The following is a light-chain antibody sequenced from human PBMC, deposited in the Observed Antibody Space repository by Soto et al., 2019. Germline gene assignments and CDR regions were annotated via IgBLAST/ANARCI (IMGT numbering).Light chain of an antibody. V-gene: IGKV1-5*03. Sequence: DIPMTQSPSTLSASVGEIVTITCRASQSISSWLAWYQQKAGKAPKLLIYKASTLKSGVPSRFSGSGSGTEFTLTISSLQPDDFATYYCQHYNSYPEAFGQGTKVDIK. CDR3: QHYNSYPEA. CDR2: KAS. J-gene: IGKJ1*01. CDR1: QSISSW.